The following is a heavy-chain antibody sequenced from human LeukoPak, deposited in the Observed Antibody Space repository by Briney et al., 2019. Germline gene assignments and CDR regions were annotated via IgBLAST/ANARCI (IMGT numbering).Heavy chain of an antibody. D-gene: IGHD3-16*01. CDR2: ISSSGSTI. CDR1: GFTFSDYY. V-gene: IGHV3-11*04. Sequence: GGSLRLSCAASGFTFSDYYMSWIRQAPGKGLEWVPYISSSGSTIYYADSVKGRFTISRDNAKNSLYLQMNSLRAEDTAVYYCAIHKGGTTGYYYMDVWGKGTTVTVSS. J-gene: IGHJ6*03. CDR3: AIHKGGTTGYYYMDV.